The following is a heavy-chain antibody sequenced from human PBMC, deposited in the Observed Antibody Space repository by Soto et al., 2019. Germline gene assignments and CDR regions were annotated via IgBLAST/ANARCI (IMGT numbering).Heavy chain of an antibody. CDR2: IYPGDSDT. CDR3: ARKKYYDFWSGYYGYAFDI. CDR1: GYSFTSYW. J-gene: IGHJ3*02. D-gene: IGHD3-3*01. Sequence: PGESLKISCKGSGYSFTSYWIGWVRPMPGKGLEWMGIIYPGDSDTRYSPSFQGQVTISADKSISTAYLQWSSLKASDTAMYYCARKKYYDFWSGYYGYAFDIWGQGTMVTVSS. V-gene: IGHV5-51*01.